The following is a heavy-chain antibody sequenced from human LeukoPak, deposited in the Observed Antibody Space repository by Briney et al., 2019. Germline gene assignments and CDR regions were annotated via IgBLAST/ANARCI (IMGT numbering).Heavy chain of an antibody. CDR1: GGSFSGYY. CDR3: ARGRVENVLRYFDWLYYYMDV. V-gene: IGHV4-34*01. J-gene: IGHJ6*03. CDR2: INHSGST. D-gene: IGHD3-9*01. Sequence: SETLSLXCAVYGGSFSGYYWSWIRQPPGKGLEWIGEINHSGSTNYNPSLKSRVTISVDTSKNQFSLKLSSVTAADTAVYYCARGRVENVLRYFDWLYYYMDVWGKGTTVTVSS.